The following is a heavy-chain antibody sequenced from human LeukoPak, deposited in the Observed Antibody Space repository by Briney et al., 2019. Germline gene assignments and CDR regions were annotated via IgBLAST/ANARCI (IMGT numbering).Heavy chain of an antibody. CDR3: ARGYYYDSSSYFAY. D-gene: IGHD3-22*01. J-gene: IGHJ4*02. Sequence: SVKVSCKASGGTFSSYAISWVRQAPGQGLEWMGGIIPIFGTANYAQKFQGRVTITTDEYTSTAYMELSSLRSEDTALYYCARGYYYDSSSYFAYWGQGTLVTVSS. CDR1: GGTFSSYA. V-gene: IGHV1-69*05. CDR2: IIPIFGTA.